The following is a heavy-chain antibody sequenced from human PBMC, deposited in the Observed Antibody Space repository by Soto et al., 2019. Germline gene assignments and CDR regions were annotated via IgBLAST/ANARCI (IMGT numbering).Heavy chain of an antibody. J-gene: IGHJ5*02. CDR2: IYSGGST. CDR1: GFTVSSNY. Sequence: GGSLRLSCAASGFTVSSNYMSWVRQAPGKGLEWVSVIYSGGSTYYADSVKGRFTISRDNSKNTLYLQMNSLRAEDTAVYYCARDHIVRGLDPWGQGTLVTVSS. D-gene: IGHD2-21*01. V-gene: IGHV3-66*01. CDR3: ARDHIVRGLDP.